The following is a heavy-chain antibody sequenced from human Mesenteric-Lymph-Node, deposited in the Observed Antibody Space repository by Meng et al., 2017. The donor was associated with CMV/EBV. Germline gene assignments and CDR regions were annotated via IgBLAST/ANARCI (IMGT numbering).Heavy chain of an antibody. CDR2: IDPSDSYT. CDR3: ARPYYYDSSGYYLHAFDI. D-gene: IGHD3-22*01. CDR1: FTSYW. J-gene: IGHJ3*02. Sequence: FTSYWISWVRQMPGKGLEWMGRIDPSDSYTNYSPSFQGHVTISADKSISTAYLQWSSLKASDTAMYYCARPYYYDSSGYYLHAFDIWGQGTMVTVSS. V-gene: IGHV5-10-1*01.